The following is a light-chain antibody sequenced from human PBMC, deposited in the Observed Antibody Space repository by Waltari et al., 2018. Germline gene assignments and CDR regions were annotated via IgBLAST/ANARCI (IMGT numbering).Light chain of an antibody. V-gene: IGKV2-40*01. Sequence: IVMTQTPLSLPVTPGEPASISCASSQSLLNSADGFTYLDWFLQKPGQSPRLLIYTLSYRASGVPDRFIGTGSGSNFSLKISRVEAEDVGIYYCMQRLEFPYTFGQGTRL. CDR3: MQRLEFPYT. CDR1: QSLLNSADGFTY. J-gene: IGKJ2*01. CDR2: TLS.